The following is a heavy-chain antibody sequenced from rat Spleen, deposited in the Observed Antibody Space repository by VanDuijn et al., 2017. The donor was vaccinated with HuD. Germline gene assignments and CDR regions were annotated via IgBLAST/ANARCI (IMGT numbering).Heavy chain of an antibody. CDR3: TGYYDGYYHPYVMDA. CDR2: IWTGGNT. CDR1: GFSLTSYN. D-gene: IGHD1-12*03. J-gene: IGHJ4*01. Sequence: QVQLKESGPGLVQPSQTLSLTCTVSGFSLTSYNVHWVRQSTGKGLEWLGLIWTGGNTNYNSGFKSRLSISRDTSKSQVFLKMNSLQTEDTATYYCTGYYDGYYHPYVMDAWGQGASVTVSP. V-gene: IGHV2-30*01.